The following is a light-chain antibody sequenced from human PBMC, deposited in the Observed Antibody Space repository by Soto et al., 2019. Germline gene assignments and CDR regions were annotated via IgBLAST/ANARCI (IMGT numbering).Light chain of an antibody. Sequence: DIQMTQSPSTLSASVGDGVTIPCRASQSISNRLAWYQQRPGKAPKYLIYDAATLDSGAPSRFSGSGSGTEFTLSISSLQPDDFATYYCQQANSFPLTFGQGTRLEIK. CDR2: DAA. CDR1: QSISNR. CDR3: QQANSFPLT. J-gene: IGKJ5*01. V-gene: IGKV1-5*01.